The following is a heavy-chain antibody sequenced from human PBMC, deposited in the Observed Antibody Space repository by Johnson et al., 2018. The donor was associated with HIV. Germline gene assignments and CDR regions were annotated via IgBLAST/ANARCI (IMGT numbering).Heavy chain of an antibody. V-gene: IGHV3-15*01. CDR1: GFPFSNAW. Sequence: MQLVESGGGLVKPGGSLRLSCRASGFPFSNAWMNWVRQAPGKGLEWVGRLKSKVDGGTTDYAAPVKDRFTISRDDSKNTLYLQMSSLRTEDAAVYYCTTEGDAFDIWGQGTMVTVSS. CDR3: TTEGDAFDI. CDR2: LKSKVDGGTT. J-gene: IGHJ3*02.